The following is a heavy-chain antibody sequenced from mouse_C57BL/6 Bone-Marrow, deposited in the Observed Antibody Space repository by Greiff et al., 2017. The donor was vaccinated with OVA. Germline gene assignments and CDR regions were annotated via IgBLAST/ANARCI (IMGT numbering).Heavy chain of an antibody. Sequence: EVMLVESGGDLVKPGGSLKLSCAASGFTFSSYGMSWVRQTPDKRLEWVATISSGGSYTYSPDSVKGRFTISRDNAKNTLYLQMGSLKSEDTAMCYCLANWEGGFAYWGQGTLVNGSA. CDR2: ISSGGSYT. V-gene: IGHV5-6*01. CDR1: GFTFSSYG. CDR3: LANWEGGFAY. D-gene: IGHD4-1*01. J-gene: IGHJ3*01.